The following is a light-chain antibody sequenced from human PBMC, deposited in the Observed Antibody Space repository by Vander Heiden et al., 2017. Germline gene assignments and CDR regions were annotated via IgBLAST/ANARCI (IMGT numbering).Light chain of an antibody. J-gene: IGKJ1*01. CDR1: QSISSD. CDR3: QQSDSPPRT. CDR2: TAS. Sequence: DIQMTQSPSSLSAYVGDRVTITCRASQSISSDLNWYQQKPGKAPKLLIYTASSLQSGVPSRFSGSGSGTGFTLTISSLQPEDFATYYCQQSDSPPRTFGQGTKVEVK. V-gene: IGKV1-39*01.